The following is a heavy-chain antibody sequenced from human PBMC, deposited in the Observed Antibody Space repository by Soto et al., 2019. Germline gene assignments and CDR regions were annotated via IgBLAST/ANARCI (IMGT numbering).Heavy chain of an antibody. CDR3: ARDIGSYAYGEGY. CDR2: VYSSGTT. CDR1: GGSINSYW. Sequence: SEALSLTCSVSGGSINSYWWSWIRQPAGKGLEWIGRVYSSGTTDYNPPLNSRATMSVETSKNQFSLKLSSVTAADTAVYYCARDIGSYAYGEGYWGQGIQVTVSS. D-gene: IGHD3-10*01. J-gene: IGHJ4*02. V-gene: IGHV4-4*07.